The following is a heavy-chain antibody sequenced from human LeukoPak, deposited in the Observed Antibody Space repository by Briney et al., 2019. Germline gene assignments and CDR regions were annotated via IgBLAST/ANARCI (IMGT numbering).Heavy chain of an antibody. Sequence: GESLKISCEGSGYTFTSYWIAWVRQVPGKGLEWMGIIYPGDSDTRYSPSFQGQVTISADKSISTAYLQWSSLTASDTAMYYCARLATLMVRGVIEAYYYMDVWGKGTTVTLSS. J-gene: IGHJ6*03. CDR2: IYPGDSDT. V-gene: IGHV5-51*01. D-gene: IGHD3-10*01. CDR3: ARLATLMVRGVIEAYYYMDV. CDR1: GYTFTSYW.